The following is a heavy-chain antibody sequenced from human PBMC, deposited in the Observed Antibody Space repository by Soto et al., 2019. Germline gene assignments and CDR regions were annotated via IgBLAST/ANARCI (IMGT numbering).Heavy chain of an antibody. Sequence: QVQLQQWGAGLLKPSETLSLTCAVYGESFRGYYWSWIRQPPGKGLEWIGEINHSGTTNYNPSLNSRVTISADTSKNQFSLKLTSMTAADTAVYYGAREEGGFQCWGQGTRVTVSS. CDR2: INHSGTT. V-gene: IGHV4-34*01. CDR1: GESFRGYY. CDR3: AREEGGFQC. J-gene: IGHJ1*01.